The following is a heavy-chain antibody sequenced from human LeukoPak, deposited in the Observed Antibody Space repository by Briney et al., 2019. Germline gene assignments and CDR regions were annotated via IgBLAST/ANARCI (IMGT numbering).Heavy chain of an antibody. CDR3: TREDNWYFDL. Sequence: GGSLRLSCAPSGFTFSDYYMTWIRQAPGKGLEWLSYISTGSTYTNYANSVKGRFTISRDNAKNSLYLQLNSLRAEDTAVYYCTREDNWYFDLWGRGTLVTVSS. CDR1: GFTFSDYY. CDR2: ISTGSTYT. V-gene: IGHV3-11*05. J-gene: IGHJ2*01.